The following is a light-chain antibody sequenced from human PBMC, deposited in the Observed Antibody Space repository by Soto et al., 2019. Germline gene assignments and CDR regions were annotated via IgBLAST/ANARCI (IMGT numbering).Light chain of an antibody. J-gene: IGKJ5*01. CDR1: RSVTTW. CDR2: DAS. CDR3: QQRSNWIT. V-gene: IGKV3-11*01. Sequence: EIVLTQSPATLSLSPGDTATFSSRPSRSVTTWLTCYHQNPGQAPRLLTYDASNRATGIPARFSGSGSGTDFTLTISSLEPEDFAVYYCQQRSNWITFGQGTRLEIE.